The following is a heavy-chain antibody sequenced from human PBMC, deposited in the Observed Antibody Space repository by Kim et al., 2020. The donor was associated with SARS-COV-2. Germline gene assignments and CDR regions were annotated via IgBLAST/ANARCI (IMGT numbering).Heavy chain of an antibody. D-gene: IGHD3-22*01. V-gene: IGHV3-30*18. CDR3: AKLAVKADSSGYHDAFEI. CDR2: ITYDGNNK. CDR1: GFAFSSYG. J-gene: IGHJ3*02. Sequence: GGSLRLSCAASGFAFSSYGMHWVRQPPGKGLEWVAVITYDGNNKYYAESVEGRFTISRDNSKNTLYLQMNSLTSEDTAVYYCAKLAVKADSSGYHDAFEIWGEREMVSLSS.